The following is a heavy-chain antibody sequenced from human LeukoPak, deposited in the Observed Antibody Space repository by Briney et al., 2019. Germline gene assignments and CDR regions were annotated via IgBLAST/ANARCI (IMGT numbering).Heavy chain of an antibody. CDR2: IYSGGST. CDR3: ARVLLWFGYNWFDP. J-gene: IGHJ5*02. Sequence: GGSLRLSCAASGFTVSSNYMSWVRQAPGKGLEWVSVIYSGGSTYYADSVKGRFTISRDNPKNTLYLQMNSLRAEDTAVYYCARVLLWFGYNWFDPWGQGTLVTVSS. D-gene: IGHD3-10*01. V-gene: IGHV3-66*02. CDR1: GFTVSSNY.